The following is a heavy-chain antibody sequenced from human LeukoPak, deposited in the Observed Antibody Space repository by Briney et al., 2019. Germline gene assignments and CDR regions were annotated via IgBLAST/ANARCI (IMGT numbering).Heavy chain of an antibody. V-gene: IGHV1-18*01. CDR3: ARGLYVYGDYVDYFDY. J-gene: IGHJ4*02. CDR1: GYTFTSYG. Sequence: ASVKVSCKASGYTFTSYGISWVRQAPGQGLEWIGWISAYNGNTNYAQKLQGRVTMTTDTSTSTAYMELRSLRSDDTAVYYCARGLYVYGDYVDYFDYWGQGTLVTVSS. D-gene: IGHD4-17*01. CDR2: ISAYNGNT.